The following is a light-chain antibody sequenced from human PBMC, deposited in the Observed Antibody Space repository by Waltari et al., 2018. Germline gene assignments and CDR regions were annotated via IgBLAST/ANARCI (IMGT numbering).Light chain of an antibody. V-gene: IGLV1-47*01. J-gene: IGLJ1*01. CDR1: SSNIGSNS. Sequence: QSVLTQSSPTSGTPGQRVSISCSATSSNIGSNSVYWYQHPPGAAPKLLIYASDQRPSGVPDRFSGSKSGTSASLAISGLRSEDEADYYCATWDDSLGGFYVFGTGTKVTVL. CDR3: ATWDDSLGGFYV. CDR2: ASD.